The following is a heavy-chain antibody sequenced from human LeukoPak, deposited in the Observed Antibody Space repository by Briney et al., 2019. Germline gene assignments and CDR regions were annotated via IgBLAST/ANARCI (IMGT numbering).Heavy chain of an antibody. CDR3: AADRKWELLWFRGAFDI. V-gene: IGHV1-58*02. Sequence: GASVKVSCKASGFTFTSSAMQWVRQARGQRLEWIGWIVVGSGNTNYAQKFQERVTITRDMSTSTVYMELSSLRSEDTAVYYCAADRKWELLWFRGAFDIWGQGTMVTVSS. CDR1: GFTFTSSA. D-gene: IGHD3-10*01. J-gene: IGHJ3*02. CDR2: IVVGSGNT.